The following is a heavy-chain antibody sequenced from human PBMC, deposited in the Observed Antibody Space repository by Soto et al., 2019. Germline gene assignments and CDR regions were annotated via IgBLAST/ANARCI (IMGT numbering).Heavy chain of an antibody. CDR3: ARDGRWLGPYYYYGMDV. CDR1: GDSVSSNSAA. CDR2: TYYRSKWYN. D-gene: IGHD3-10*01. Sequence: SQTLSLICAISGDSVSSNSAAWNWIRQSPSRGLEWLGRTYYRSKWYNDYAVSVKSRITINPDTSKNQFSLQLNSVTPEDTAVYYCARDGRWLGPYYYYGMDVWGQGTTVTVSS. J-gene: IGHJ6*02. V-gene: IGHV6-1*01.